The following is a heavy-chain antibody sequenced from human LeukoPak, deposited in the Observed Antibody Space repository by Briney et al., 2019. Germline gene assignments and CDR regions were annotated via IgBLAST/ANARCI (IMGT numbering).Heavy chain of an antibody. D-gene: IGHD3-22*01. J-gene: IGHJ4*02. Sequence: PGESMRLSCAASGFTFSSYAMSWVRQAPGKGLEWVSVISGSGGRTYYADSMRGGFTTSRDNPKNTLYLQMNSLRAEDTAVYYCARVLNYYDSSGYYFSYWGQGTLVTVST. V-gene: IGHV3-23*01. CDR1: GFTFSSYA. CDR2: ISGSGGRT. CDR3: ARVLNYYDSSGYYFSY.